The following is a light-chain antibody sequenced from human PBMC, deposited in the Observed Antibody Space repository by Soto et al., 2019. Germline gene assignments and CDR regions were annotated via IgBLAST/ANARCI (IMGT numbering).Light chain of an antibody. Sequence: QSVLTQPASVSESPAQSITISCTGPSSNIGVYNLVSWYQQHPGKAPKLMIYEVNKRPSGVSNRFSGSKSGDTASLTISGLQAEDEADYFCCSYAGSSTYVFGTGTKVTVL. J-gene: IGLJ1*01. CDR1: SSNIGVYNL. V-gene: IGLV2-23*02. CDR3: CSYAGSSTYV. CDR2: EVN.